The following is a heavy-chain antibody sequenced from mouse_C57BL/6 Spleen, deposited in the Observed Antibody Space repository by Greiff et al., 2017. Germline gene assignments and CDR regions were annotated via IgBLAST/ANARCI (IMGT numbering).Heavy chain of an antibody. CDR1: GYSFTDYN. CDR2: INPNYGTT. J-gene: IGHJ1*03. Sequence: VQLKESGPELVKPGASVKISCKASGYSFTDYNMNWVKQSNGKSLEWIGVINPNYGTTSYNQKFKGKATLTVDQSSSTAYMQLNSLTSEDSAVYYCARKIHYYGSSYDWYFDVWGTGTTVTVSS. D-gene: IGHD1-1*01. CDR3: ARKIHYYGSSYDWYFDV. V-gene: IGHV1-39*01.